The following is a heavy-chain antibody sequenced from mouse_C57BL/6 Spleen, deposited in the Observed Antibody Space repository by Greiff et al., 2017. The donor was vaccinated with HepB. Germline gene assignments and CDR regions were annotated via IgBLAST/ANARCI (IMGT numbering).Heavy chain of an antibody. CDR3: ARAITTVAAYYFDY. CDR1: GFTFSSYG. V-gene: IGHV5-6*02. D-gene: IGHD1-1*01. CDR2: ISSGGSYT. J-gene: IGHJ2*01. Sequence: DVKLVESGGDLVKPGGSLKLSCAASGFTFSSYGMSWVRQTPDKRLEWVATISSGGSYTYYPDSVKGRFTISRDNAKNTLYLQMSSLKSEDTAMYYCARAITTVAAYYFDYWGQGTTLTVSS.